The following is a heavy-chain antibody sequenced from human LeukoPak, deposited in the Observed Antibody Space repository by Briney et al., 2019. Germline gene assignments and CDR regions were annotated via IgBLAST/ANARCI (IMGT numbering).Heavy chain of an antibody. V-gene: IGHV3-48*01. CDR1: GFTFSSYS. Sequence: GGSLRLSCAASGFTFSSYSMNWVRQAPGNGLEWVSYISSSSSTIYYADSVKGRFTISRDNAKNSLYLQMNSLRAEDTAVYYCASLSRSSLPDAFDIWGQGTMVTVSS. J-gene: IGHJ3*02. CDR2: ISSSSSTI. CDR3: ASLSRSSLPDAFDI.